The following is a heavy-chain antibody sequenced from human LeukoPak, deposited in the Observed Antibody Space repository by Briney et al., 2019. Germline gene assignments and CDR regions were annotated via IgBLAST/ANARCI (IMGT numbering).Heavy chain of an antibody. V-gene: IGHV1-8*01. J-gene: IGHJ4*02. CDR1: GNTFTSYD. D-gene: IGHD3-22*01. CDR3: ARGFRSDSSGRKFDY. Sequence: ASVEVSCKASGNTFTSYDINWVRQATGQGLGWMGWMNPNSGNTGYAQKFQGRLTMTRNTSISTAYMELSSLSSEDTAMYHCARGFRSDSSGRKFDYWGQGALVTVSS. CDR2: MNPNSGNT.